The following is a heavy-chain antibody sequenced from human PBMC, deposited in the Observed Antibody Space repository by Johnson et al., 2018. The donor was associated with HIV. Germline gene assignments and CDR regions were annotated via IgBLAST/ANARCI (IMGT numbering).Heavy chain of an antibody. CDR2: ISSSGNTM. V-gene: IGHV3-11*01. Sequence: QVQLVESGGGLVKPGGSLRLSCAASGFTFSDYYMSWIRQAPGKGLEWVSYISSSGNTMYYADSVTGRFTISRDNSKNTLYLQMNSLRAEDTAVYYCARGEQWSLLGAFDIWGQGIMVTVSS. CDR1: GFTFSDYY. D-gene: IGHD6-19*01. J-gene: IGHJ3*02. CDR3: ARGEQWSLLGAFDI.